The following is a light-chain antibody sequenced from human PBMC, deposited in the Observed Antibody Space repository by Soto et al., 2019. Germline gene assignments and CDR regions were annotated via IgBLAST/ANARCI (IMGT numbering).Light chain of an antibody. CDR3: QQYYTLPLT. J-gene: IGKJ4*01. V-gene: IGKV4-1*01. CDR2: WAS. CDR1: QSVLFTSNNKNY. Sequence: DIVMTQSPDSLAVSLGERATINCESSQSVLFTSNNKNYLAWYQQKPGQPPKLLLSWASARESGVPERFSGSGSGTRFTLSISSLQAEDVAVYYCQQYYTLPLTFGGGTKVEIK.